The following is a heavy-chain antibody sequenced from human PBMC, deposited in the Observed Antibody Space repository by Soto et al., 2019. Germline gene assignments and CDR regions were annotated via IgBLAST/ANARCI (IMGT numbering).Heavy chain of an antibody. CDR2: MNPNSANT. J-gene: IGHJ6*02. CDR3: AREGVRGMDV. Sequence: QVQLVQSGAEVKKPGASVKVSCKASGYTFTSYDINWVRQATGQGLEWMGWMNPNSANTGYAQKFQGRVTMXXXXXXTPAXXEXSXLRSEDTAVYYCAREGVRGMDVWGQGTTVTVSS. V-gene: IGHV1-8*01. CDR1: GYTFTSYD. D-gene: IGHD3-16*01.